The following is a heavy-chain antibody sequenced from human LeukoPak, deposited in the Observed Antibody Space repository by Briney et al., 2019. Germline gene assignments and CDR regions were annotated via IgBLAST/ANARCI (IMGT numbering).Heavy chain of an antibody. CDR3: ARAPTLLRPLDY. V-gene: IGHV1-8*03. CDR2: MNPNSGNT. J-gene: IGHJ4*02. D-gene: IGHD1-1*01. CDR1: RGTFSSYD. Sequence: ASVKVSCKASRGTFSSYDIDWVRQATGQGLEWMGWMNPNSGNTGYAQKFQGRVTITRNTSISTAYMELSSLRSEDTAVYYCARAPTLLRPLDYWGQGTLVTVSS.